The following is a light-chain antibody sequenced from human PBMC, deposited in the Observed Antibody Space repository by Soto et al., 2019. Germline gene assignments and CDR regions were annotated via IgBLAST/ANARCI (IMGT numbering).Light chain of an antibody. J-gene: IGKJ5*01. V-gene: IGKV1-39*01. Sequence: DIQMTQSPSSLSASVGDRVAIPCQASQNINNYLNWYQQKPGKAPKLLIYAASSLQSGVPSRFSGSGSGTGFTLTISSLQPEEFATYYCQQSYSTLITVGKGTRLEIK. CDR1: QNINNY. CDR2: AAS. CDR3: QQSYSTLIT.